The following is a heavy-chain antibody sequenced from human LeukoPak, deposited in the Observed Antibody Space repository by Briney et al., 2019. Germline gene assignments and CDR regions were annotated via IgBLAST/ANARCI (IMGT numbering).Heavy chain of an antibody. CDR2: ISAYNGNT. V-gene: IGHV1-18*01. Sequence: ASVKVPCKASGYTFTSYGISWVRQAPGQGLEWMGWISAYNGNTNYAQKLQGRVTMTTDTSTSTAYMELRSLRSDDTAVYYCARASPADIVVVPSAVDFDYWGQGTLVTVSS. J-gene: IGHJ4*02. CDR3: ARASPADIVVVPSAVDFDY. CDR1: GYTFTSYG. D-gene: IGHD2-2*01.